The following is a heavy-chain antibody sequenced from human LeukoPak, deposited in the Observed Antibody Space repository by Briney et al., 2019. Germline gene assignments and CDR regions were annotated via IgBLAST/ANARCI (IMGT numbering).Heavy chain of an antibody. V-gene: IGHV3-74*01. CDR1: GFTFSSYW. Sequence: GGSLRLSCVASGFTFSSYWMHWVRQDPGKGLVWVSRINGDGRNINYADSVRGRFTISRDNAKNTLFLQMNTLRVEDTAVYYCTRDLVDYDVSTGLHHYYMDVWGQGTTVTVSS. CDR3: TRDLVDYDVSTGLHHYYMDV. D-gene: IGHD3-9*01. CDR2: INGDGRNI. J-gene: IGHJ6*02.